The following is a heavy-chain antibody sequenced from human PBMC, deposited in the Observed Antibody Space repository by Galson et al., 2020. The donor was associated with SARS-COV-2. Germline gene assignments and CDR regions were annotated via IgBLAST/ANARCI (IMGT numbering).Heavy chain of an antibody. CDR3: ARQILTGYYSFYYFDY. Sequence: SETLSLTCTVSGGSISSSSYYWGWIRQPPGEGLEWIGSIYYSESNYYNPSLTSRVTMSVDTSKNQFSLKLSSVTAADTAVYYCARQILTGYYSFYYFDYWGQGTLVPSPQ. CDR1: GGSISSSSYY. V-gene: IGHV4-39*01. J-gene: IGHJ4*02. D-gene: IGHD3-9*01. CDR2: IYYSESN.